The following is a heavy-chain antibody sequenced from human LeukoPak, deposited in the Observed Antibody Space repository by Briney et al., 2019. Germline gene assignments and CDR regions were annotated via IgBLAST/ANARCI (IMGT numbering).Heavy chain of an antibody. CDR3: ARDAYYDFWSGYYPYFDY. V-gene: IGHV1-18*01. J-gene: IGHJ4*02. CDR1: GYTFTSYG. Sequence: GASVKVSCKASGYTFTSYGISWVRQAPGQGLEWMGWISAYNGNTNYAQKLQGRVTMTTDPSTSTAYMELRSLRSDDTAVYYCARDAYYDFWSGYYPYFDYWGQGTLVTVSS. CDR2: ISAYNGNT. D-gene: IGHD3-3*01.